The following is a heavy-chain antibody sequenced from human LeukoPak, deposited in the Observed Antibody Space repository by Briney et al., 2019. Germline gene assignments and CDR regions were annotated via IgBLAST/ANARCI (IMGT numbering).Heavy chain of an antibody. CDR2: ISSGGSNT. Sequence: GGSLRLSCTASGLTFSSYAMSWVRQAPGQGLEWVSVISSGGSNTYYADSVKGRFIISRDNSKNTLYLQVNSLGAEDTAVYYCATGRGSGNFNWFDPWGQGTLVTVSS. V-gene: IGHV3-23*01. D-gene: IGHD3-10*01. CDR3: ATGRGSGNFNWFDP. J-gene: IGHJ5*02. CDR1: GLTFSSYA.